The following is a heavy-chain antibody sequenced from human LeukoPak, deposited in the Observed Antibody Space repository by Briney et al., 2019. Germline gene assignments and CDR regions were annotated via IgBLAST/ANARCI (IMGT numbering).Heavy chain of an antibody. CDR3: AKDLGIVGATFEY. J-gene: IGHJ4*02. CDR1: GFTYSSYG. CDR2: ISYDGSNK. V-gene: IGHV3-30*18. D-gene: IGHD1-26*01. Sequence: GGSLRLSCAASGFTYSSYGMHWVRQAPGKGLEWVAVISYDGSNKYYADSVKGRFTISRDDSKNTLYLQMNSLRAEDTAVYYCAKDLGIVGATFEYWGQGALVIVSS.